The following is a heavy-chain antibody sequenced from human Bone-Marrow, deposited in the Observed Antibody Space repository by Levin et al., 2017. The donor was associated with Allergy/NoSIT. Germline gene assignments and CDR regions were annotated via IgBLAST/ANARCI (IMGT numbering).Heavy chain of an antibody. D-gene: IGHD3-10*01. Sequence: LSLTCTVSGGSISGYYWSWVRQPPGKGLEWVGHIFYSGSTNYNPSLKSRVTISINTSKNQFSLNLTSVTAADTAFYYCARSVAGEFDYWGQGTLVTVSS. V-gene: IGHV4-59*01. CDR3: ARSVAGEFDY. J-gene: IGHJ4*02. CDR1: GGSISGYY. CDR2: IFYSGST.